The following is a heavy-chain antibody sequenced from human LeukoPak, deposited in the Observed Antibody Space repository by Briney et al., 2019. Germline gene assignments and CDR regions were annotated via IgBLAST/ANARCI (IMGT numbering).Heavy chain of an antibody. CDR2: IYYSGST. D-gene: IGHD3-22*01. CDR3: ARQYYDSSGPTGEAFDI. CDR1: CGSITSGGYY. J-gene: IGHJ3*02. Sequence: SETLSLTSTVSCGSITSGGYYWSWIRQHPGRGLEWFGYIYYSGSTYYNPSLKSRVTISVDTSKNQFSLKLSSVTAADTAVYYCARQYYDSSGPTGEAFDIWGQGTMVTVSS. V-gene: IGHV4-31*03.